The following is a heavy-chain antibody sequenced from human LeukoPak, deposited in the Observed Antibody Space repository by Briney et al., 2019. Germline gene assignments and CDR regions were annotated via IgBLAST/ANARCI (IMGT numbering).Heavy chain of an antibody. CDR2: ISSSGSTI. D-gene: IGHD3-10*01. V-gene: IGHV3-11*04. J-gene: IGHJ3*02. CDR1: GFTFSDYY. Sequence: GGSLRLSCAASGFTFSDYYMSWIRQAPGKGLEWVSYISSSGSTIYYADSVKGRFTISRDNAKNSLYLQMNSLRAEDTAVYYCARTMVRPMNDAFDIWGQGTMVTVSS. CDR3: ARTMVRPMNDAFDI.